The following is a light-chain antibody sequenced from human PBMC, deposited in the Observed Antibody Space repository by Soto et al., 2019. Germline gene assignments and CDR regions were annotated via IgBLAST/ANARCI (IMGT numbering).Light chain of an antibody. CDR1: QSISTY. CDR3: QQLNDRRFS. J-gene: IGKJ2*01. V-gene: IGKV1-39*01. Sequence: DIQMTQSPSSLSASVGDRVTITCRASQSISTYLNWYQQKPGEAPKLLIYAASTLQSGVPSRFSGSGSGTDFTLTISSLQPEDFATYYCQQLNDRRFSFGQGTKVDIK. CDR2: AAS.